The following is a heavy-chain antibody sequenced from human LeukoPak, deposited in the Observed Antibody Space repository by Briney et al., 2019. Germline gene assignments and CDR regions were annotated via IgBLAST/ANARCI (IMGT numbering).Heavy chain of an antibody. CDR2: ISGSGGST. CDR1: GFTFSNAW. CDR3: AKDLPYSGSYYPILFDY. D-gene: IGHD1-26*01. Sequence: LPGGSLRLSCAASGFTFSNAWMSRVRQAPGKGLEWVSAISGSGGSTYYADSVKGRFTVSRDNSKNTLYLQMNSLRAEDTAVYYCAKDLPYSGSYYPILFDYWGQGTLVTVSS. V-gene: IGHV3-23*01. J-gene: IGHJ4*02.